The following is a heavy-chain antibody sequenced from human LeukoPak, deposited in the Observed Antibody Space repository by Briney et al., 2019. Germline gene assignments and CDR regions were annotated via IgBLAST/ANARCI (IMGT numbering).Heavy chain of an antibody. CDR3: ARDERQIASGNEYYFDY. V-gene: IGHV1-2*02. CDR2: INPNSGGT. Sequence: ASVKVSCKASGYTFTGYYMHWVRQAPGQGLEWMGWINPNSGGTNYAQKFQGRVTMTRDTSISTAYMELSRLRSDDTAVYYCARDERQIASGNEYYFDYWGQGTLVTVTS. D-gene: IGHD6-13*01. CDR1: GYTFTGYY. J-gene: IGHJ4*02.